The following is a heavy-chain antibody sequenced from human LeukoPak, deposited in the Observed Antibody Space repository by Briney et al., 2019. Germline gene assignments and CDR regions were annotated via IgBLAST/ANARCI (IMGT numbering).Heavy chain of an antibody. Sequence: GGSLRLSCAASGFTFSSYEMNWVRQAPGKGLEWVSYISSSGSTIYYADSVKGRFTISRDNAKNLLYLQMNSLRAEDTAVYYCARESPLGYCSGGSCQGFDYWGQGTLVTVSS. CDR1: GFTFSSYE. J-gene: IGHJ4*02. CDR2: ISSSGSTI. CDR3: ARESPLGYCSGGSCQGFDY. D-gene: IGHD2-15*01. V-gene: IGHV3-48*03.